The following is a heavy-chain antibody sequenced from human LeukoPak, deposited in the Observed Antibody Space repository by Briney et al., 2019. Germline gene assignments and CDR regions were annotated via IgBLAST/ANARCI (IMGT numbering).Heavy chain of an antibody. D-gene: IGHD5-12*01. J-gene: IGHJ5*02. CDR3: ARGVGGYSGYNWFDP. Sequence: PSETLSLTCAVYGGPFSGYYWSWIRQPPGKGLEWIGEINHSGSTNYNPSLKSRVTISVDTSKNQFSLKLSSVTAADTAVYYCARGVGGYSGYNWFDPWGQGTLVTVSS. CDR2: INHSGST. V-gene: IGHV4-34*01. CDR1: GGPFSGYY.